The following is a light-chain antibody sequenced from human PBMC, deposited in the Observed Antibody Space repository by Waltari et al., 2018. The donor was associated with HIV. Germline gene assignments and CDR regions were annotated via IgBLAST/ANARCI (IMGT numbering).Light chain of an antibody. CDR2: DVS. CDR1: TSDVGGYRY. J-gene: IGLJ2*01. V-gene: IGLV2-8*01. Sequence: QSALTQPPSASGSPGQSVTISCTGTTSDVGGYRYVSWYQHHPGKAPKLILYDVSKRPSGVPDRFPGSKSGNTAYLTVSGLQADDEADYYCCSYAGRDTFVLFGGGTKLTVL. CDR3: CSYAGRDTFVL.